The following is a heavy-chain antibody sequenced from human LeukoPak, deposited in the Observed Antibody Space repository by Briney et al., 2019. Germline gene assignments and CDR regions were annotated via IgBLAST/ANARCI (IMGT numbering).Heavy chain of an antibody. J-gene: IGHJ4*02. CDR2: IYDSGST. CDR1: GYSISSGYY. Sequence: SETLSLTCTVSGYSISSGYYWGWIRQPPGKGLGWIGSIYDSGSTYYTPSLKSRVPISVDTSKNPFSLKLSSVTAEDTAVYYCASSVITMIVVATFDYWGQGTLVTVSS. D-gene: IGHD3-22*01. CDR3: ASSVITMIVVATFDY. V-gene: IGHV4-38-2*02.